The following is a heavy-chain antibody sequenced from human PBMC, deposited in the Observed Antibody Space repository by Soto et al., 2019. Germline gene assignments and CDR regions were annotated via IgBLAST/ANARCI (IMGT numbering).Heavy chain of an antibody. Sequence: NPSETLSLTCAVYGGSLSGYYWCWIRQPPGKGLEWIGEINHSGSTNYSPSLKSRVTILVDTSKNQFSLQLSSVTAADTAMYYCARGDFAWEPSTDYWGQGTLVTVSS. CDR1: GGSLSGYY. V-gene: IGHV4-34*01. CDR3: ARGDFAWEPSTDY. CDR2: INHSGST. J-gene: IGHJ4*02. D-gene: IGHD3-3*01.